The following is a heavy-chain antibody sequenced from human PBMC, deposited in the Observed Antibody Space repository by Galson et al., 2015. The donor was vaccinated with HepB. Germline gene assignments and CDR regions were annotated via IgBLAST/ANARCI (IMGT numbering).Heavy chain of an antibody. CDR1: GRSFSLTDYY. Sequence: ETLSLTCAVYGRSFSLTDYYWSWIRQSPGKGLEWIGEIDHSGSTEYNPSLKSRVTISIDTSEDQFSLKLSSVTAADTAVYYCARHLTGYENEGYFDYWGQGTLVTVSS. D-gene: IGHD3-3*01. CDR2: IDHSGST. CDR3: ARHLTGYENEGYFDY. J-gene: IGHJ4*02. V-gene: IGHV4-34*01.